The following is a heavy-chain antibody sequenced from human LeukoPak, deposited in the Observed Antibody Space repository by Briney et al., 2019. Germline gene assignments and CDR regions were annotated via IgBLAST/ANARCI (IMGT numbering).Heavy chain of an antibody. D-gene: IGHD2-15*01. CDR3: ARHIWSSICSGGSCYANFDY. CDR1: GYSFTTYW. CDR2: IYPGDSDT. V-gene: IGHV5-51*01. J-gene: IGHJ4*02. Sequence: NLGESLKISCQGSGYSFTTYWIGWVRQMPGKGLECMGIIYPGDSDTRYSPSFQGQVTISADKSINTAYLQWSSLKASDTAMYYCARHIWSSICSGGSCYANFDYWGQGTLVIVSS.